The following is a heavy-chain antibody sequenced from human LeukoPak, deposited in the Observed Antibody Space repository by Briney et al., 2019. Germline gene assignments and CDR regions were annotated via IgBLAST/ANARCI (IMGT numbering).Heavy chain of an antibody. J-gene: IGHJ6*03. CDR2: INHSGST. Sequence: SETLSLTWAVYGGSFSGYYWSWIRQPPGQGLESIGEINHSGSTNYNPSLKSRVTISVDTSKNQFSLKLSSVTAADTAVYYCARVKTRYYGSGSYYGLYYYYMDVWGKGTTVTVSS. CDR1: GGSFSGYY. D-gene: IGHD3-10*01. CDR3: ARVKTRYYGSGSYYGLYYYYMDV. V-gene: IGHV4-34*01.